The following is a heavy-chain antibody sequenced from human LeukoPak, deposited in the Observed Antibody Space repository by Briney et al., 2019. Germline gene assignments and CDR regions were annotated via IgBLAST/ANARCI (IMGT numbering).Heavy chain of an antibody. Sequence: SETLSLTCTVSGGSISNKYWSWIRQPPGKGLEWIGYIYYSGSTNYNPSLKSRVTILVDTSKNQFSLKLSSVTAADTAVYYCARGGYSGYSSYYFDYWGQGTLVTVSS. CDR2: IYYSGST. CDR1: GGSISNKY. D-gene: IGHD3-22*01. J-gene: IGHJ4*02. CDR3: ARGGYSGYSSYYFDY. V-gene: IGHV4-59*01.